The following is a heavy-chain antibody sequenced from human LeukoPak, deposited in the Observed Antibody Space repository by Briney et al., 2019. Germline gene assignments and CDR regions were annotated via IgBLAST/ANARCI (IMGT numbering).Heavy chain of an antibody. CDR3: SRGRHNAFDI. CDR1: GFISSDSW. CDR2: LTPDGGRT. V-gene: IGHV3-74*01. D-gene: IGHD6-6*01. J-gene: IGHJ3*02. Sequence: GGSLRLSCAASGFISSDSWMHWGPQAPGKGPVWVSRLTPDGGRTDYADSVKGRFTISRDNAKNTLYLQMNNLRADDTAVYYCSRGRHNAFDILGQGTMVTVSS.